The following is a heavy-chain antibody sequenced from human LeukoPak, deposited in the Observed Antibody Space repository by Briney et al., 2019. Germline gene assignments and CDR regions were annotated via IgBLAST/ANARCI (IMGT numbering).Heavy chain of an antibody. V-gene: IGHV3-23*01. D-gene: IGHD3-3*02. CDR3: AKDLSRSPAYYYYYMDV. Sequence: PGGSLRLSCAASGFTFSSYGMSWVRQAPGKGLEWVSAISGSGGSTYYADSVKGRFTISRDNSKNTLYLQMNSLRAEDTAVYYCAKDLSRSPAYYYYYMDVWGKGTTVTISS. J-gene: IGHJ6*03. CDR1: GFTFSSYG. CDR2: ISGSGGST.